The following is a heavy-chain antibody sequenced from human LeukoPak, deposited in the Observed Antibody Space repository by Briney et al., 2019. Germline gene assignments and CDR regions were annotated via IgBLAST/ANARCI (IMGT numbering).Heavy chain of an antibody. CDR2: IYYSGST. J-gene: IGHJ5*02. CDR1: GGSISSSTYY. V-gene: IGHV4-39*07. CDR3: ARNSYDFWSGYQNRNWFVP. Sequence: SETLSLTCTVSGGSISSSTYYWGWIRQPPGKGLEWIGTIYYSGSTYYNPSLKSRITISLDTSKKYFSLKLSSVTAADTAVYYCARNSYDFWSGYQNRNWFVPWGQGTLVTVSS. D-gene: IGHD3-3*01.